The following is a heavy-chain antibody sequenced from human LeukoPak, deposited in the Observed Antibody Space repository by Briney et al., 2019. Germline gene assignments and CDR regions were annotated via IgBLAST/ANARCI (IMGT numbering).Heavy chain of an antibody. D-gene: IGHD3-3*01. CDR3: ARDSLNYDFWSGYLSY. CDR2: ISSSSSTI. J-gene: IGHJ4*02. V-gene: IGHV3-48*04. Sequence: GGSLRLSCAASGFTFSSYSMNWVRQAPGKGLEWVSYISSSSSTIYYADSVKGRFTISRDNAKNSLYLQMNSLRAEDTAVYYCARDSLNYDFWSGYLSYWGQGTLVTVSS. CDR1: GFTFSSYS.